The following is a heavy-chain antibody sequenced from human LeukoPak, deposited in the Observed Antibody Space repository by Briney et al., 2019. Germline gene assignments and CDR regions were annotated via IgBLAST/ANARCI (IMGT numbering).Heavy chain of an antibody. V-gene: IGHV1-24*01. CDR1: GYTLTELS. CDR2: FDPEDGET. CDR3: GTDTHVIKVRFLVY. D-gene: IGHD3-3*01. J-gene: IGHJ4*02. Sequence: ASVKVSCKVSGYTLTELSMHWVRQAPGKGLEWMGGFDPEDGETIYAQKFQGRVTMTEDTSTDTAYMELSSLRSEDTAVYYCGTDTHVIKVRFLVYWGQGTLVTVSS.